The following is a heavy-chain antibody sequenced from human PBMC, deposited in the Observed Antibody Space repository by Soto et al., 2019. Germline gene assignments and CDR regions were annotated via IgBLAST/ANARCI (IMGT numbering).Heavy chain of an antibody. Sequence: GGSLRLSCAASGLTFSSYAMSWVRKAQEKGQEWVSAISGSGGSTYYADSVKGRFTISRDNSKNTLYLQMNSLRAEDTAVYYCAKVLRFLEWSLDYWGQGTLVTVSS. CDR1: GLTFSSYA. CDR3: AKVLRFLEWSLDY. J-gene: IGHJ4*02. D-gene: IGHD3-3*01. CDR2: ISGSGGST. V-gene: IGHV3-23*01.